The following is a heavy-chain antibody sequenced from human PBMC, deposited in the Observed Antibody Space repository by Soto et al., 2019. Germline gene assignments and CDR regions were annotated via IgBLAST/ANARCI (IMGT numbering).Heavy chain of an antibody. J-gene: IGHJ4*02. D-gene: IGHD3-3*01. V-gene: IGHV3-11*01. CDR1: GFTFSDYY. Sequence: PGGSLRLSCAASGFTFSDYYMSWIRQAPGKGLEWVSYISSSGSTIYYADSVKGRFTISRDNAKNSLYLQMNSLRAEDTAVYYCARVERGIKIFGVVIPPFDYCGQGTLVTVSS. CDR2: ISSSGSTI. CDR3: ARVERGIKIFGVVIPPFDY.